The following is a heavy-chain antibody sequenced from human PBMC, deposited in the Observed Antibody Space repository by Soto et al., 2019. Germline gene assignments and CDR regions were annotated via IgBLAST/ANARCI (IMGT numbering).Heavy chain of an antibody. Sequence: GGSLRLSCAASGFTFSSYAMSWVRQAPGKGLEWVSAISGSGGSTYYADSVKGRFTISRDNSKNTLYLQMNSLRAEDTAVYYCAKEFAGDIVVVVAASPFDYWGQGTLVTVSS. J-gene: IGHJ4*02. CDR3: AKEFAGDIVVVVAASPFDY. D-gene: IGHD2-15*01. CDR1: GFTFSSYA. CDR2: ISGSGGST. V-gene: IGHV3-23*01.